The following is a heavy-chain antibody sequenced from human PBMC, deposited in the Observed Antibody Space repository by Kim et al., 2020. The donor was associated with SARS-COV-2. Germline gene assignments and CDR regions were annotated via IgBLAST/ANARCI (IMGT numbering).Heavy chain of an antibody. D-gene: IGHD2-2*01. J-gene: IGHJ3*02. CDR3: AIYCSSTSCADQSYDAFDI. CDR2: IIPIFGTA. CDR1: GGTFSSYA. Sequence: SVKVSCKASGGTFSSYAISWVRQAPGQGLEWMGGIIPIFGTANYAQKFLGRVTITADESTSTAYMELSSLRSEDTAVYYCAIYCSSTSCADQSYDAFDIWGQGTMVTVSS. V-gene: IGHV1-69*13.